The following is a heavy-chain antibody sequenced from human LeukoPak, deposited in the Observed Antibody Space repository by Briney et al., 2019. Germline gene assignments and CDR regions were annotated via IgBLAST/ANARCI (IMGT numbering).Heavy chain of an antibody. V-gene: IGHV3-48*01. Sequence: PGGALRLCCATSGFTFSSYAMDWVRQAPGRGVGWVSYISRSSSTRYYADSVKGRFTISTHNAKNSLYLQINSLRAEDTAVYYCARGSGSFGYISFDYWGQGTLVTVSS. J-gene: IGHJ4*02. CDR1: GFTFSSYA. D-gene: IGHD1-26*01. CDR2: ISRSSSTR. CDR3: ARGSGSFGYISFDY.